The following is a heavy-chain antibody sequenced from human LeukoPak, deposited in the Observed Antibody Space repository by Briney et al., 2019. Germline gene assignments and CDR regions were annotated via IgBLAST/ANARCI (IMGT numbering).Heavy chain of an antibody. D-gene: IGHD2-2*01. V-gene: IGHV1-69*13. CDR3: ARGYCSSTSCYAQYYFDY. Sequence: SVKVSCKASGGTFSSYAISWVRQAPGQGLEWMGGIIPIFGTANYAQKFQGRVTITADESTSTAYMELSSLRSEDTAVYYCARGYCSSTSCYAQYYFDYWGQGTLVTVSS. CDR2: IIPIFGTA. CDR1: GGTFSSYA. J-gene: IGHJ4*02.